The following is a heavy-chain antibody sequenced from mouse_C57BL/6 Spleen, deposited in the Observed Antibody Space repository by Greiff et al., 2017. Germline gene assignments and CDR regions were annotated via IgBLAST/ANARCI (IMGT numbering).Heavy chain of an antibody. CDR2: ISYDGSN. CDR3: AQGLYDYDGTWFAY. D-gene: IGHD2-4*01. Sequence: EVPLQESGPGLVKPSQSLSLTCSVTGYSITSGYYWNWIRQFPGNKLEWMGYISYDGSNNYNPSLKNRISITRDTSKNQFFLKLNSVTTEDTATYYGAQGLYDYDGTWFAYWGQGTLVTVSA. CDR1: GYSITSGYY. V-gene: IGHV3-6*01. J-gene: IGHJ3*01.